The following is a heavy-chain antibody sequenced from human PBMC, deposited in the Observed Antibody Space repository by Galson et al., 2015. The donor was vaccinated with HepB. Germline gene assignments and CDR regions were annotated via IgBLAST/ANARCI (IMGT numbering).Heavy chain of an antibody. CDR1: GFPFNNAW. D-gene: IGHD2-8*02. J-gene: IGHJ5*02. Sequence: SLRLPCAAPGFPFNNAWMTWVRQAPGLGLEWVGRIKSKTDGETTDYAAPVKGRFTISRDDSKNRLYLQMNSLKTEDTAVYYCTTDVYYSTYWSWLDPWGQGTLVTVSS. CDR3: TTDVYYSTYWSWLDP. CDR2: IKSKTDGETT. V-gene: IGHV3-15*01.